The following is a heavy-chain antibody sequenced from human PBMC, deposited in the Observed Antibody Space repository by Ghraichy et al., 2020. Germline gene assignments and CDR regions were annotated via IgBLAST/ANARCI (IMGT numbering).Heavy chain of an antibody. J-gene: IGHJ6*03. Sequence: SGISYNGESTYYVGSVKGRFTISRANSNNTVYLQMNSLRAADTAIYPCAKAVVPAAKFRTFYYYYLDVWGKGTTVTVSS. CDR3: AKAVVPAAKFRTFYYYYLDV. CDR2: ISYNGEST. D-gene: IGHD2-2*01. V-gene: IGHV3-23*01.